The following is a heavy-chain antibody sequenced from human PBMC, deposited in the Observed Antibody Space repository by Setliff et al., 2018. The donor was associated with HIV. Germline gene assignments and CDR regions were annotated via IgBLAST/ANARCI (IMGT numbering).Heavy chain of an antibody. CDR2: IYPGDSDI. J-gene: IGHJ1*01. CDR3: ATWTRAETSENFQH. V-gene: IGHV5-51*01. D-gene: IGHD4-17*01. CDR1: GYSFTNYW. Sequence: PGESLKISCKGSGYSFTNYWIGWVRQMPGKGLEWMGIIYPGDSDIQYSPSFQGQVTISADKSITTAYVQWSSLKASDTAMYCCATWTRAETSENFQHWGQGTLVTVSS.